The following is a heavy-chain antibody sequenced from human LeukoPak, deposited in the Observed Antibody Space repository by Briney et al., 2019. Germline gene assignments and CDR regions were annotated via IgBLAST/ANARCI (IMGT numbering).Heavy chain of an antibody. V-gene: IGHV4-4*07. CDR2: IYPGETSYYDPSL. D-gene: IGHD3-22*01. CDR1: GDSINSYY. CDR3: ARASGSSGYYVSPFDI. Sequence: SETLSLTCTVSGDSINSYYWSWMRQPAGKGLEWIGRIYPGETSYYDPSLNYNPSLKSRVTMSADTSKNQFSLKMVSLTAADTAVYYCARASGSSGYYVSPFDIWGQGTVVTVSS. J-gene: IGHJ3*02.